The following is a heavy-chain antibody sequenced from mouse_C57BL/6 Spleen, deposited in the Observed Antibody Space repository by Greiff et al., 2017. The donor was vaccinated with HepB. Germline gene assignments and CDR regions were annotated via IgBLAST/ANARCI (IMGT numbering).Heavy chain of an antibody. CDR2: INPSSGYT. V-gene: IGHV1-7*01. CDR1: GYTFTSYW. CDR3: ARSYYGSSPYWYFDV. J-gene: IGHJ1*03. Sequence: VKLVESGAELAKPGASVKLPCKASGYTFTSYWMHWIKQRPGQGLEWIGYINPSSGYTKYNQKFKDKATLTADKSSSTAYMQLSSLTYEDSAVYYCARSYYGSSPYWYFDVWGTGTTVTVSS. D-gene: IGHD1-1*01.